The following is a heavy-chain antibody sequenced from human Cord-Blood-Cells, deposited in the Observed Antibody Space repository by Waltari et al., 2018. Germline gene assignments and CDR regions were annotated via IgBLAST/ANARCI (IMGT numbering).Heavy chain of an antibody. J-gene: IGHJ3*02. Sequence: EVQLVESGGGLVQPGGSLRLSCAASGFTFSSYWMHWVRQAPGKGLVWVSRSNSDGSSTRYADSVKGRFTISRDNAKNTLYLQMNSLRAEDTAVYYCARGGDYSNAFDIWGQGTMVTVSS. V-gene: IGHV3-74*01. CDR2: SNSDGSST. D-gene: IGHD4-4*01. CDR3: ARGGDYSNAFDI. CDR1: GFTFSSYW.